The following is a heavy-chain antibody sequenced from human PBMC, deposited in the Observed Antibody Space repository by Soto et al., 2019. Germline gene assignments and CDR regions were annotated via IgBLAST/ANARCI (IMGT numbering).Heavy chain of an antibody. D-gene: IGHD3-3*01. CDR1: GYTFANYW. J-gene: IGHJ4*02. CDR3: ARRSDYDFWSGYYSLDY. Sequence: PGESLKISCESSGYTFANYWIGWVRQVPGKGLEWMGIIYPGDSDTRYSPSFQGQVTISADKSISTAYLQWSSLKASDTAMYYCARRSDYDFWSGYYSLDYWGQGTLVTVSS. V-gene: IGHV5-51*01. CDR2: IYPGDSDT.